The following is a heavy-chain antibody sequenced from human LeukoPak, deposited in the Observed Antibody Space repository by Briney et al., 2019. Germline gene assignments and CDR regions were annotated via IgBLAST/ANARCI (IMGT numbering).Heavy chain of an antibody. Sequence: SETLSLTCTVSGGSINSGSYYWSWIRQPAGKGLEWIGRIYTSGSTNYNPSLKSRVTISVDTSKNQFSLKLSSVTAADTAVYYCARGQRPAVLYYFDYWGQGTLVTVSS. V-gene: IGHV4-61*02. CDR2: IYTSGST. CDR3: ARGQRPAVLYYFDY. J-gene: IGHJ4*02. CDR1: GGSINSGSYY.